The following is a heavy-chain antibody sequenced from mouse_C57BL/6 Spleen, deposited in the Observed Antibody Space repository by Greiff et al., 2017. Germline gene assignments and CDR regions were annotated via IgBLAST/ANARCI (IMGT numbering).Heavy chain of an antibody. Sequence: VQLQQSVAELVRPGASVKLSCTASGFNIKNTYMHWVKQRPEQGLEWIGRIDPANGNTKYAPKFQGKATITADTSSNTAYLQLSSLTSEDTAIYYGAREGFIAAVVAFYYFDYWGQGTTLTVSS. D-gene: IGHD1-1*01. CDR1: GFNIKNTY. J-gene: IGHJ2*01. CDR3: AREGFIAAVVAFYYFDY. V-gene: IGHV14-3*01. CDR2: IDPANGNT.